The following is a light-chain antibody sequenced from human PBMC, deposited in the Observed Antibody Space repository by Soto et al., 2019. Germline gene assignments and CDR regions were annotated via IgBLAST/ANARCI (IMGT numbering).Light chain of an antibody. CDR1: NSDVGRFDV. CDR3: CAHTGSKTAV. CDR2: AGT. J-gene: IGLJ2*01. Sequence: QSALTQPASVSGSPGQSITISCTGTNSDVGRFDVVSWYQQYPGKAPKLMIFAGTKRPAGVYSRFSGSKSGNMASLTISGLQAEDEADYYCCAHTGSKTAVFGGGTKLTVL. V-gene: IGLV2-23*01.